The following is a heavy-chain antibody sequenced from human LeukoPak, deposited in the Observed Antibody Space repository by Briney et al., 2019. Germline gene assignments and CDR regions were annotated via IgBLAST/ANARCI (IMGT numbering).Heavy chain of an antibody. Sequence: ASVEVSCKASGYTFTSYDINWVRQATGQGLEWMGWMNPNSGNTGYAQKFQGRVTMTRDTSISTAYMELSRLRSDDTAVYYCARDLRYCSGGSCYQDYWGQGTLVTVSS. CDR3: ARDLRYCSGGSCYQDY. J-gene: IGHJ4*02. CDR1: GYTFTSYD. V-gene: IGHV1-8*01. CDR2: MNPNSGNT. D-gene: IGHD2-15*01.